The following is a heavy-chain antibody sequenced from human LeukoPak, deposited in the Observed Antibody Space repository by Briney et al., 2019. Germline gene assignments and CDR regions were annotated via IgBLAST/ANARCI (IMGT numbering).Heavy chain of an antibody. CDR3: AKEDGGVDCSTFDY. D-gene: IGHD2-21*02. J-gene: IGHJ4*02. Sequence: GSLRLSCAASGFTFSRYAMSWVRQAPGKGLEWVSAISGSGGTTYYADSVKGRFTISRDNSKSTLYLQMNSLRAEDTAVYYCAKEDGGVDCSTFDYWGQGTLVTVSS. CDR1: GFTFSRYA. CDR2: ISGSGGTT. V-gene: IGHV3-23*01.